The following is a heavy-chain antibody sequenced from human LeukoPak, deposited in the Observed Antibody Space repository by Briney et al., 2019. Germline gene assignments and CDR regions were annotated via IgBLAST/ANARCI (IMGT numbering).Heavy chain of an antibody. J-gene: IGHJ4*02. Sequence: ASVKVSCKASGYTFTGYYMHWVRQAPGQGLEWMGWINPNSGGTNYAQKFQGRVTMTRDTSISTAYMELSRLRSDDPAVYYCARRSIAALRFDYWGQGTLVTVSS. CDR1: GYTFTGYY. V-gene: IGHV1-2*02. D-gene: IGHD6-6*01. CDR2: INPNSGGT. CDR3: ARRSIAALRFDY.